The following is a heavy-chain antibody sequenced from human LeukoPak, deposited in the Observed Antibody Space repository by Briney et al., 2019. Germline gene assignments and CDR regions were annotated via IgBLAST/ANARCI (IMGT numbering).Heavy chain of an antibody. D-gene: IGHD2-2*01. CDR2: IKQDGSEK. V-gene: IGHV3-7*01. J-gene: IGHJ6*03. CDR1: GLNFNRYW. CDR3: ARDHRGYQLPQLNYYYYKDV. Sequence: GGSLRLSCAASGLNFNRYWMNWIRQAPGKGLEWVANIKQDGSEKYYVDSVKGRFTISYDSAKNSLYLQMNSLRAEDTAVYYCARDHRGYQLPQLNYYYYKDVWGKGTTVTVSS.